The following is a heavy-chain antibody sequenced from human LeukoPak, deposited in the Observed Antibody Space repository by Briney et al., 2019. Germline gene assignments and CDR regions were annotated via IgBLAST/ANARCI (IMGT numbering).Heavy chain of an antibody. Sequence: GRSLRLSCAASGFTFSSYWMHWVRQAPGKGLVWVSRINSDGSSTSYADSVKGRFTISRDNAKNTLFLQMNTLRAEDTAVYYCASAEVIQYGMDVWGQGTTVTVSS. CDR3: ASAEVIQYGMDV. J-gene: IGHJ6*02. D-gene: IGHD3-16*02. V-gene: IGHV3-74*01. CDR1: GFTFSSYW. CDR2: INSDGSST.